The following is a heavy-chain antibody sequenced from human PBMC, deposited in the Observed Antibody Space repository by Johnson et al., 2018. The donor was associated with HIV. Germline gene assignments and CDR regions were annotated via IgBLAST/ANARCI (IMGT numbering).Heavy chain of an antibody. Sequence: VQVVESGGGLVQPGRSLRLSCAASGFTFEDYALHWVRQAPGKGLEWVSTISGSGGRTYYGDSVKGRFTISRDNSKNTLYLQMNSLKTEDTAVYYCTTHSGSYDFDIWGQGTMVTVSS. J-gene: IGHJ3*02. CDR3: TTHSGSYDFDI. V-gene: IGHV3-23*04. CDR2: ISGSGGRT. CDR1: GFTFEDYA. D-gene: IGHD1-26*01.